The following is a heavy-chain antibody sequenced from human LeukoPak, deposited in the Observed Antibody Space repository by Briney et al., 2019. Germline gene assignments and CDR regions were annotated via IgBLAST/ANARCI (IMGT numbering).Heavy chain of an antibody. CDR2: IIPIFGTA. CDR1: GGTFSSYA. J-gene: IGHJ4*02. D-gene: IGHD2-21*02. Sequence: SVTVSCTASGGTFSSYAISWVRQAPGQGLEWMGGIIPIFGTANYAQKFQGRVTSTADESTSTAYMELSSLRSEDTAVYYCAWGAYCGGDCYSSFDYWGQGTLVTVSS. V-gene: IGHV1-69*13. CDR3: AWGAYCGGDCYSSFDY.